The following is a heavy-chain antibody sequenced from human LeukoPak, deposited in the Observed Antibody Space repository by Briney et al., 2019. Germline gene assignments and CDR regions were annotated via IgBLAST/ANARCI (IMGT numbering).Heavy chain of an antibody. Sequence: GASVKVSCKASGYTFTGYYLHWVRQAPGRGLEWMGWINPNSGGTNYAQKFQGRATMTRDTSISTAYMELSSLRSDDTAVYYCARDSSGWYNWFDPWGQGTLVTVSS. V-gene: IGHV1-2*02. J-gene: IGHJ5*02. CDR3: ARDSSGWYNWFDP. CDR2: INPNSGGT. D-gene: IGHD6-19*01. CDR1: GYTFTGYY.